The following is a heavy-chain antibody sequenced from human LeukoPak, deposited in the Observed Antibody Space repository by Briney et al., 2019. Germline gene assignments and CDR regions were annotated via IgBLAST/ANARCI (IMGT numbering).Heavy chain of an antibody. Sequence: GGSLRLSCAASGFTFSSYWMSWVRQAPGKGLEWVANIKQDGSEKYYVDSVKGRFTISRDNAKNSLYLQMNSLRAEDTAVYYCARDGGSSWSTDAFDIWGQGTMVTVSS. D-gene: IGHD6-13*01. CDR2: IKQDGSEK. CDR1: GFTFSSYW. J-gene: IGHJ3*02. V-gene: IGHV3-7*01. CDR3: ARDGGSSWSTDAFDI.